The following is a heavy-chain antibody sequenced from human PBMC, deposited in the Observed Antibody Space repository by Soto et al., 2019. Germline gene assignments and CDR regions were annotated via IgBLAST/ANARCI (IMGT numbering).Heavy chain of an antibody. V-gene: IGHV4-4*02. Sequence: QVQLQESGPGLVEPSGTLSLTCAVSGASISTTAWWSWVRQPPGKGLEWIGEIYHSGTTNCDPSLTSRVTISLDKSKSQFSLTLTSVTAADTAVYYCAIPGAGDFDYWGRGTLVTVSS. CDR2: IYHSGTT. D-gene: IGHD6-13*01. CDR1: GASISTTAW. CDR3: AIPGAGDFDY. J-gene: IGHJ4*02.